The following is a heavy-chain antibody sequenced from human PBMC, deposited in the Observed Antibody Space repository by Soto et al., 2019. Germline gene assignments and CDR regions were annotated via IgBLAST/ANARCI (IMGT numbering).Heavy chain of an antibody. J-gene: IGHJ5*02. CDR3: ARGQRDCSGGSCYWNWFDP. V-gene: IGHV3-13*01. CDR2: IGTAGDT. Sequence: EVQLVESGGGLVQPGGSLRLSCAASGFTFSSYDMHWVRQATGKGLEWVSAIGTAGDTYYPGSVKGRFTISRENAKNSLYFQMNSLRAEDTAVYYCARGQRDCSGGSCYWNWFDPWGQGTLVTVSS. CDR1: GFTFSSYD. D-gene: IGHD2-15*01.